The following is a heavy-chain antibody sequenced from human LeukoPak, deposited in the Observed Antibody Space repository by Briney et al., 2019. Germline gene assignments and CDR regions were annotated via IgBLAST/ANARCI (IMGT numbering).Heavy chain of an antibody. CDR2: INPNSGGT. D-gene: IGHD3-10*01. Sequence: ASVKVSCKASGYTFTGYYMHWVRQAPGQGLEWMGWINPNSGGTNYAQKFQGRVTMTRDTSISTAYMELSRLRSDDTAVYYCALLLLWFGELRDYWGQGTLVTVSS. CDR3: ALLLLWFGELRDY. V-gene: IGHV1-2*02. CDR1: GYTFTGYY. J-gene: IGHJ4*02.